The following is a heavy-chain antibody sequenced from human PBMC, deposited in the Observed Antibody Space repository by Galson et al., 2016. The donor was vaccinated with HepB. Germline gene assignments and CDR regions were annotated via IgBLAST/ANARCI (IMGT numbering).Heavy chain of an antibody. CDR1: GFTFSSYA. D-gene: IGHD2-2*01. CDR3: AKGRAPGVVDWFDP. Sequence: SLRLSCAASGFTFSSYAMMWVRQAPGKGLEWVSTTTGSGFGPFYADSVRGRFSASRDNSKNTMSLQMFSLTVEDTAVYYWAKGRAPGVVDWFDPWGQGTLVTVSS. V-gene: IGHV3-23*01. CDR2: TTGSGFGP. J-gene: IGHJ5*02.